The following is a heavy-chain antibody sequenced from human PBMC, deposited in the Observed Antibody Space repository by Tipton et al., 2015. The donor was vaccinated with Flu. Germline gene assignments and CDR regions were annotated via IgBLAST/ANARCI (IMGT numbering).Heavy chain of an antibody. J-gene: IGHJ2*01. CDR1: GYFIRENFY. Sequence: TLSLTCVVSGYFIRENFYWGWVRQSPGKGLEWIGSVHNTGTTYHNPSLRSRLTLSIDTSKNQFSLNLNAVTAADTAVYYCARLYHFSTTFYWYFDLWGRGSMVTVSS. CDR2: VHNTGTT. CDR3: ARLYHFSTTFYWYFDL. V-gene: IGHV4-38-2*01. D-gene: IGHD2/OR15-2a*01.